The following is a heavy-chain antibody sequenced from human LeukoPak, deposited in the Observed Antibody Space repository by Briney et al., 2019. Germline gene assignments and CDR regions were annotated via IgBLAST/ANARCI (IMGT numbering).Heavy chain of an antibody. J-gene: IGHJ4*02. CDR1: GFTFSSYV. V-gene: IGHV3-23*01. D-gene: IGHD3-10*01. CDR2: ISGSGGST. Sequence: GGSLRLSCAASGFTFSSYVMSWVRQAPGKGLEWVSAISGSGGSTYYADSVKGRFTISRDNAKNSLYLQMNSLRAEDTAVYYCARVNSGAEDYWGQGTLVTVSS. CDR3: ARVNSGAEDY.